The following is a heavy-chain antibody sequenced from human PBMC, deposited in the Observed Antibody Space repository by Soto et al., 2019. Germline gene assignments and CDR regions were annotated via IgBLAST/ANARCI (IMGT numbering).Heavy chain of an antibody. Sequence: SGGSLRLACAASGFTFSSYAMSWVRQAPGKGLEWVSAISGSGGSTYYADSVKGRFTISRDNSKNTLYLQMNSLRDEDTAVYYCANSRARLDIVVVLAALLFDPWGQGTLVTVSS. CDR1: GFTFSSYA. CDR2: ISGSGGST. CDR3: ANSRARLDIVVVLAALLFDP. J-gene: IGHJ5*02. V-gene: IGHV3-23*01. D-gene: IGHD2-15*01.